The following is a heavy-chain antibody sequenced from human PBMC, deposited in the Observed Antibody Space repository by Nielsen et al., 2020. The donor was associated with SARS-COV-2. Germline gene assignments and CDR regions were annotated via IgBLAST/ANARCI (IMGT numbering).Heavy chain of an antibody. Sequence: ASVKVSCKASGYTFTSYGISWVRQAPGQGLEWMGWISGYNGNTEYAQKLQGRVTMTTDTSTSTAYMEVRSLRSDDTAVYFCAREGMVRGIIIDTWYFGMDVWGQGTTVTVSS. CDR3: AREGMVRGIIIDTWYFGMDV. CDR2: ISGYNGNT. D-gene: IGHD3-10*01. V-gene: IGHV1-18*01. J-gene: IGHJ6*02. CDR1: GYTFTSYG.